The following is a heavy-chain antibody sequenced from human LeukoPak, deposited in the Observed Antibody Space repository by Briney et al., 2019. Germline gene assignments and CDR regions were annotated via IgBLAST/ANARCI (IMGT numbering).Heavy chain of an antibody. J-gene: IGHJ4*02. D-gene: IGHD2-2*01. CDR3: AKSGRVVPAPGYYFDY. CDR1: GFTFSSYA. CDR2: ISGSGGST. V-gene: IGHV3-23*01. Sequence: GGSLRLSCAASGFTFSSYAMSWVRQAPGKGLEWVSAISGSGGSTYYADSVKGRFTISRDNSKNTLYLQMNSLRAEDTAVYYCAKSGRVVPAPGYYFDYWGQGTLVTVSS.